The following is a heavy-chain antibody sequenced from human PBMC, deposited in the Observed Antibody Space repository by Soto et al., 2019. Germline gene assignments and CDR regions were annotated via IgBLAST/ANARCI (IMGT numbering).Heavy chain of an antibody. CDR2: IYGNGRST. D-gene: IGHD1-26*01. CDR1: GFTFSIYT. J-gene: IGHJ4*02. Sequence: EVQLLESGGGLVQPAGSLRLSCAAAGFTFSIYTMSWFRQAPGKVLEWVSSIYGNGRSTFYSASVKGRFTISRDNSGNTVYLQMSSLRVEDTAIYYCAKDFTPDSRWDIDYWGQGSLVTVSS. V-gene: IGHV3-23*01. CDR3: AKDFTPDSRWDIDY.